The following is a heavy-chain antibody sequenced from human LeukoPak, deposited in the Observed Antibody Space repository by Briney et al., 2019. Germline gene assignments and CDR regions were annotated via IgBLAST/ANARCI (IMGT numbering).Heavy chain of an antibody. V-gene: IGHV4-59*01. CDR2: IYYRGST. CDR1: GGSISSYY. CDR3: ARGSSGWYYFDY. Sequence: SETLSLTCTVSGGSISSYYWTWIRQSPGKGLEWIGDIYYRGSTNYNPSLKSRVTISVDTSKNQFSLKLSSVTAADTAVYYCARGSSGWYYFDYWGQGTLVTVSS. J-gene: IGHJ4*02. D-gene: IGHD6-19*01.